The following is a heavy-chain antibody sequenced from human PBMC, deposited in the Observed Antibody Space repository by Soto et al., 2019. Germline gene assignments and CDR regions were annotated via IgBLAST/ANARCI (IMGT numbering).Heavy chain of an antibody. Sequence: LRLSCAVTGFTLRPNGMSWVRQAPGKGLGWVSSLLANGDSYYADSLKGRFTISRDISKNTLYLQMTSLRAEDTALYYCAGHGGYSYLGQGTLVTVSS. CDR2: LLANGDS. CDR3: AGHGGYSY. V-gene: IGHV3-23*01. CDR1: GFTLRPNG. D-gene: IGHD4-17*01. J-gene: IGHJ4*02.